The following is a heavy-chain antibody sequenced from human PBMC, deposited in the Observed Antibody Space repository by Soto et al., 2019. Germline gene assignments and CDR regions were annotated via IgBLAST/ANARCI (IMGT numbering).Heavy chain of an antibody. CDR2: ISAYNGNT. CDR1: GYTFTSYG. CDR3: ARVPIFTMVRGVIISLPYYYGMDV. V-gene: IGHV1-18*01. J-gene: IGHJ6*02. D-gene: IGHD3-10*01. Sequence: GASVKVSCKASGYTFTSYGISWVRQAPGQGLEWMGWISAYNGNTNYAQKLQGRVTMTTDTSTSTAYMELRSLRSDDTAVYYCARVPIFTMVRGVIISLPYYYGMDVWGQGTTVTVSS.